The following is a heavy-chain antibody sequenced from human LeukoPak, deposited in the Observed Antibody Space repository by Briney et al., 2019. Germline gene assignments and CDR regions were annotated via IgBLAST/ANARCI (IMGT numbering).Heavy chain of an antibody. J-gene: IGHJ4*02. CDR2: IYYSGST. V-gene: IGHV4-59*05. CDR1: GGSISNYY. D-gene: IGHD4-23*01. Sequence: KPSETLSLTCTVSGGSISNYYWTWIRQPPGKGLEWIGSIYYSGSTYYNPSLKSRVTISVDTSKNQFSLKLSSVTAADTAVYYCATRGLTTLVIDCWGQGTLVTVSS. CDR3: ATRGLTTLVIDC.